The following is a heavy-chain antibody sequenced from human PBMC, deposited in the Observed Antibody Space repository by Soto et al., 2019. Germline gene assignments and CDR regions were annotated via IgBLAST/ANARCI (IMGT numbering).Heavy chain of an antibody. V-gene: IGHV4-39*01. CDR1: GGSISSSSYY. J-gene: IGHJ4*02. CDR2: IYYSGST. D-gene: IGHD6-13*01. Sequence: QLQLQESGPGLVKPSETLSLTCTVSGGSISSSSYYWGWIRQPPGKGREWIGTIYYSGSTYYNPPLKSRVTISVDTSKNQFSLKLSSVTAADTAVYYCARRGSSSWYGYWGQGTLVTVSS. CDR3: ARRGSSSWYGY.